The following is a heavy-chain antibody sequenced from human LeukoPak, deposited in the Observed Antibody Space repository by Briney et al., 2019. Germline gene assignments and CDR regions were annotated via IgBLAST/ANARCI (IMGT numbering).Heavy chain of an antibody. V-gene: IGHV4-30-2*01. CDR3: ARETPHYDILTGYYSSAFDS. Sequence: PSQTLSLTCAVSGGSISSGGYSWSWIRQPPGKGLEWIGYIYHSGSTYYNPSLKSRVTISVDRSKNQFSLKLSSVTAADTAVYYCARETPHYDILTGYYSSAFDSWGQGTMVTVSS. CDR2: IYHSGST. CDR1: GGSISSGGYS. D-gene: IGHD3-9*01. J-gene: IGHJ3*02.